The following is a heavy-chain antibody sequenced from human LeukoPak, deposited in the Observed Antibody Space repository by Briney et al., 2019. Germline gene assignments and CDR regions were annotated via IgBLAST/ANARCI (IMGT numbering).Heavy chain of an antibody. J-gene: IGHJ3*02. CDR1: GFTFSDYY. V-gene: IGHV3-11*04. D-gene: IGHD6-13*01. CDR2: ISSSGSTI. Sequence: PGGSLRLSCAASGFTFSDYYVSWIRQAPGKGLEWVSYISSSGSTIYYADSVKGRFTISRDNAKNSLYLQMNSLRAEDTAVYYCARDAQSSWNAFDIWGRGTMVTVSS. CDR3: ARDAQSSWNAFDI.